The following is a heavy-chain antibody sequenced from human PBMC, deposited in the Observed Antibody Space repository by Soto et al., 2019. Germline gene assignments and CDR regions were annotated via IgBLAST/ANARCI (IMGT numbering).Heavy chain of an antibody. J-gene: IGHJ4*02. CDR3: TTTKGRLEQPTNDF. V-gene: IGHV3-15*01. CDR1: GFTFSNAW. D-gene: IGHD1-1*01. Sequence: EVQLVESGGGLVKPGGSLRLSCAGSGFTFSNAWMSWVRRAPGKGLEWVGRIKSDAYGGAIDYAAPVKGRFTISRDDSKNTRCLQMNNLRTEDTAVYSCTTTKGRLEQPTNDFWGQGTPVIVSS. CDR2: IKSDAYGGAI.